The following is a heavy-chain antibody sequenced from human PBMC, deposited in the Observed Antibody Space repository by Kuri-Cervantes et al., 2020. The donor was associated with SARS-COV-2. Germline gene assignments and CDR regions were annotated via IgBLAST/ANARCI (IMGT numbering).Heavy chain of an antibody. CDR3: AGTTSGLAY. J-gene: IGHJ4*02. CDR1: GFTFSSYW. Sequence: GESLKISCAASGFTFSSYWMSWVRQAPGKGLEWVANIKQDGSEKYYVDSVKGRFTISRDNAKNSLYLQMNSLRAEDTAVYYCAGTTSGLAYWGQGTLVTVSS. CDR2: IKQDGSEK. D-gene: IGHD4-17*01. V-gene: IGHV3-7*01.